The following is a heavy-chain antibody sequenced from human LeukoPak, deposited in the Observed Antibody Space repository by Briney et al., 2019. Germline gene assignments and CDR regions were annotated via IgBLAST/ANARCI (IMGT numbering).Heavy chain of an antibody. CDR3: ARDGYDADGDLDY. J-gene: IGHJ4*02. V-gene: IGHV1-3*01. D-gene: IGHD5-18*01. CDR1: GYPFRSYV. CDR2: INPANGNT. Sequence: VASVEVSCKASGYPFRSYVIHWLRQAPGQNLEWIGWINPANGNTKYSRNFQGRVTITRDTSASVVYMELSSLTYEDTAVYFCARDGYDADGDLDYWGQGALVPVSS.